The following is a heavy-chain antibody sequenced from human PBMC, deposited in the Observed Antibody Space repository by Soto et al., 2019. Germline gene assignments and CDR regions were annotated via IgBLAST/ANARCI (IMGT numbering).Heavy chain of an antibody. V-gene: IGHV3-21*01. J-gene: IGHJ1*01. Sequence: EVQLVESGGGLVKPGGSLRLSCAASGFTFSSYSMNWVRQAPGKGLEWVSSISSSSSYIYYADSVKGRFTISRDNAKNSLYLQMNSLRAEDTAVYYCARVSAAADPGYFQHWGQGTLVTVSS. CDR1: GFTFSSYS. CDR3: ARVSAAADPGYFQH. CDR2: ISSSSSYI. D-gene: IGHD6-13*01.